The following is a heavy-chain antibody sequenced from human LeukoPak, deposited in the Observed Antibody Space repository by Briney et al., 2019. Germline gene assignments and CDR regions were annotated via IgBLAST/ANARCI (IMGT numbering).Heavy chain of an antibody. Sequence: SETLSLTCTVSGGSISSYYWSWIRQPPGKGLEWIGYIYYSGSTNYNPSLKSRVTISVDTSKNQFSLKLSSVTAADTAVYYCARYVSSIQLWPRGGYYFDYWGQGTLVTVSS. CDR2: IYYSGST. CDR1: GGSISSYY. D-gene: IGHD5-18*01. V-gene: IGHV4-59*01. J-gene: IGHJ4*02. CDR3: ARYVSSIQLWPRGGYYFDY.